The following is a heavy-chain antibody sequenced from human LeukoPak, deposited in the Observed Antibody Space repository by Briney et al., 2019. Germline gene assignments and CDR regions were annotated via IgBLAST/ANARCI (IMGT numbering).Heavy chain of an antibody. V-gene: IGHV3-23*01. Sequence: PGGSLRLSCAVSGFTFSSYAMSWVRQAPGKGLEWVSTISGSGDNTYSADSVRGRFTISRGNSKNTLYLQMNSLRAEDTAIYYCAKVSWANYFDYWGQGTLVTVSS. CDR3: AKVSWANYFDY. D-gene: IGHD6-13*01. CDR2: ISGSGDNT. CDR1: GFTFSSYA. J-gene: IGHJ4*02.